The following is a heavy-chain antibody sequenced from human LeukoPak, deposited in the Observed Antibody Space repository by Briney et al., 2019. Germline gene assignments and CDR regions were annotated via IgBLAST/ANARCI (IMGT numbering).Heavy chain of an antibody. CDR2: FNPNSGGT. V-gene: IGHV1-2*02. D-gene: IGHD5-18*01. Sequence: GASVKVSCKASGYTFTGYYMHWVRQAPGQGLEWMGWFNPNSGGTNSAQKFQGRVTMTRDTSISTAYMELSSLRSDDTAVYYCARSVDSATFGCWGQGTLVTVSS. J-gene: IGHJ4*02. CDR1: GYTFTGYY. CDR3: ARSVDSATFGC.